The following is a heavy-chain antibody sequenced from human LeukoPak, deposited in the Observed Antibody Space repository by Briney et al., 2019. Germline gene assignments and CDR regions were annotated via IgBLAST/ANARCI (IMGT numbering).Heavy chain of an antibody. Sequence: GGSLRLYCAASGFTFSSYAMRWVRQAPGKGLEWVSAISGSGGSTYYADSVKGRFTISRDNSKNTLYLQMNSLRAEDTAVYYCAKAGIQSGAYWGQGTLVTVSS. CDR1: GFTFSSYA. V-gene: IGHV3-23*01. D-gene: IGHD5-18*01. J-gene: IGHJ4*02. CDR3: AKAGIQSGAY. CDR2: ISGSGGST.